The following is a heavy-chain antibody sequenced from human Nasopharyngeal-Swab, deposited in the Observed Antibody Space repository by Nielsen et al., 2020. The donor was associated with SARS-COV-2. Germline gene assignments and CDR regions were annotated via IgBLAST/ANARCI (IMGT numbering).Heavy chain of an antibody. V-gene: IGHV4-39*07. CDR1: GGSISSSSYY. J-gene: IGHJ6*02. CDR2: INHSGST. Sequence: SETLSLTCTVSGGSISSSSYYWSWIRQPPGKGLEWIGEINHSGSTNYSPSLKSRVTISVDTSKNQFSLKLSSVTAADTAVYYCARAGIAAAGYYYYGMDVWGQGTTVTVSS. D-gene: IGHD6-13*01. CDR3: ARAGIAAAGYYYYGMDV.